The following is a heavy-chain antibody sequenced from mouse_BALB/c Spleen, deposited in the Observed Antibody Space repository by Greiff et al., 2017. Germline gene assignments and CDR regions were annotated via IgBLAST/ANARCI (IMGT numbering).Heavy chain of an antibody. CDR2: IYPGDGDT. J-gene: IGHJ2*01. Sequence: QVQLQQSGAELVRPGSSVKISCKASGYAFRSHWMNWVKQRPGQGPEWIGQIYPGDGDTKYNGKFKGKATLTADKSSSTAYMQLSSLTSEDSAVYFCARGGGYFDYWGQGTTLTVSS. CDR1: GYAFRSHW. CDR3: ARGGGYFDY. V-gene: IGHV1-80*01.